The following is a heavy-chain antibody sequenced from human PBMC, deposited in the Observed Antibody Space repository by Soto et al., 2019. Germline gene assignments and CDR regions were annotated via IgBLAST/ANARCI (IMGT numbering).Heavy chain of an antibody. CDR1: GFTFSSYS. CDR3: ATHCNGGDCYLGFDY. CDR2: IKQDGSEK. J-gene: IGHJ4*02. Sequence: PGGSLRLSCAASGFTFSSYSMNWVRQAPGKGPEWVANIKQDGSEKYYVDSVKGRFTISRDNAKTSLYLQMNSLRAEDTAVYYCATHCNGGDCYLGFDYWGQGTLVTVSS. D-gene: IGHD2-15*01. V-gene: IGHV3-7*01.